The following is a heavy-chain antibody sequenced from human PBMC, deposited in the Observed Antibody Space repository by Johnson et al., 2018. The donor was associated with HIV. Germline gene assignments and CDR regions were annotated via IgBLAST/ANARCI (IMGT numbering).Heavy chain of an antibody. CDR3: ASFAAAGDAFDI. D-gene: IGHD6-13*01. J-gene: IGHJ3*02. CDR2: INWNGGRT. CDR1: GFRFDDYG. V-gene: IGHV3-20*04. Sequence: VQLVESGGGLVKPGGSLRLSCTVAGFRFDDYGMSWVRQAPGKGLEWISTINWNGGRTGYVDSLKGRFTISRDNSKNTLYLQMNSLRAEDTAVYYCASFAAAGDAFDIWGQGTMVTVSS.